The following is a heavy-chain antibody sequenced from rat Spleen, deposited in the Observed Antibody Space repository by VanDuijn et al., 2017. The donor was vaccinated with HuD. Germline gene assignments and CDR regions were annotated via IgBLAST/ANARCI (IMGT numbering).Heavy chain of an antibody. CDR1: GFTFSNYG. CDR3: TTDGGYPHY. D-gene: IGHD1-4*01. J-gene: IGHJ2*01. V-gene: IGHV5-27*01. CDR2: ISFDGGST. Sequence: EVQLVESGGGLVQPGRSMKLSCAASGFTFSNYGMAWVRQAPKKGLEWVAYISFDGGSTYYRDPGKGRFTISRDNAKSTLYLQMDSLRSEDTATSYCTTDGGYPHYWGQGVMVTVSS.